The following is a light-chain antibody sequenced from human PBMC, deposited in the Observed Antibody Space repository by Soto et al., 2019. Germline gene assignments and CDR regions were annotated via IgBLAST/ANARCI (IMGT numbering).Light chain of an antibody. Sequence: QTVVTQEPSFSVSPGRTVTLTCGLSSGSVSTCYYPSWYQQTPGQAPRTLIYSTNTRSSGVPDRFSGSILGNKAALTITGAQAEDEADYYCALYMGSGIWVFGGGTKVTVL. J-gene: IGLJ3*02. CDR1: SGSVSTCYY. V-gene: IGLV8-61*01. CDR3: ALYMGSGIWV. CDR2: STN.